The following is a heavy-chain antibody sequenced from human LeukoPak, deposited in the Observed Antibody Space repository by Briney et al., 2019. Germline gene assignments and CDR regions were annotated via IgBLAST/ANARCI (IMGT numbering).Heavy chain of an antibody. CDR3: ARGRVTYYDFWRSPFDY. D-gene: IGHD3-3*01. V-gene: IGHV4-4*07. CDR1: GGSISSYY. Sequence: PPETLSLTCTVSGGSISSYYWSWIRQPAGKGLGWIGRIYNSGNTNYNPSLKSRVTMSVDTSKNQFSLKLSSVTAADTAVYYCARGRVTYYDFWRSPFDYWGQGTLVTVSS. J-gene: IGHJ4*02. CDR2: IYNSGNT.